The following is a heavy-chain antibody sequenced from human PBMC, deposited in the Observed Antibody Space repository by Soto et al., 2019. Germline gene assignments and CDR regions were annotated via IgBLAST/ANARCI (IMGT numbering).Heavy chain of an antibody. CDR1: GFTFSSYS. CDR2: ISSSSYI. CDR3: ARADFGVLLLYHFDY. D-gene: IGHD3-3*01. J-gene: IGHJ4*02. Sequence: GGSLRLSCAASGFTFSSYSMNWVRQAPGKGLEWVSSISSSSYIYYADSVKGRFTISRDNAKNSLYLQMNSLRAEDTAVYYCARADFGVLLLYHFDYWGQGTLVTVSS. V-gene: IGHV3-21*01.